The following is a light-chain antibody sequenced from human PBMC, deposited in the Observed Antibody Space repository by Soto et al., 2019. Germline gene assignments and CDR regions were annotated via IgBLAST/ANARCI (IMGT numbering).Light chain of an antibody. J-gene: IGLJ2*01. CDR2: EVS. CDR1: SSDVGGYNY. V-gene: IGLV2-14*01. CDR3: SSYTSSNTVV. Sequence: QSVLTQPASVFGSPGQSITISCTGTSSDVGGYNYVSWYQQHPGKAPKLLIYEVSNRPSGVSNRFSGSKSGNTASLTISGLQAEDEADYYCSSYTSSNTVVFGGGTKLTVL.